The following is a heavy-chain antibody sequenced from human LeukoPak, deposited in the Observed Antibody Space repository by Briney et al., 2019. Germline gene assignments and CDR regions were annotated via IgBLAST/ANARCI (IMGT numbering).Heavy chain of an antibody. CDR1: GFTFSSYW. J-gene: IGHJ4*02. V-gene: IGHV3-7*01. D-gene: IGHD6-13*01. Sequence: GGSLRLSCAASGFTFSSYWMSWVRQAPGEGLEWVANIKQDGSAKFYVDSVKGRFTISRDNAKNSLYLQMSSLRAEDTAVYYCARLTYLGSSWSFDYWGQGTLVTVSS. CDR3: ARLTYLGSSWSFDY. CDR2: IKQDGSAK.